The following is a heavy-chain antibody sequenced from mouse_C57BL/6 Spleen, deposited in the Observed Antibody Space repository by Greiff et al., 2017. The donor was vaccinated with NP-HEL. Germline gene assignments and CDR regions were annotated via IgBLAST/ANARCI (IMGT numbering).Heavy chain of an antibody. CDR3: ARGRSNYFDV. CDR2: IYPGDGDT. CDR1: GYAFSSSW. V-gene: IGHV1-82*01. J-gene: IGHJ1*03. Sequence: QVQLQQSGPELVKPGASVKISCKASGYAFSSSWMNWVKQRPGKGLEWIGRIYPGDGDTNYNGKFKGKATLTADKSSSTAYMQLSSLTSEDSAVYFCARGRSNYFDVWGTGTTVTVSS. D-gene: IGHD2-5*01.